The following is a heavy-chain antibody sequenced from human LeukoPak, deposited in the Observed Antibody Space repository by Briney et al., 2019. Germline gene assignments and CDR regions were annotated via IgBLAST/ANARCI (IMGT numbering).Heavy chain of an antibody. CDR1: GYTFTRYY. Sequence: ASVKVSCKASGYTFTRYYMHLVRQATGQGLEWMGWMNPNSGNTGYAQKFQGRVTMTRNTSISTAYMELSSLRSEDTAVYYCAREMDHCFDPWGQGTLVTVSS. CDR3: AREMDHCFDP. CDR2: MNPNSGNT. V-gene: IGHV1-8*01. J-gene: IGHJ5*02. D-gene: IGHD5-24*01.